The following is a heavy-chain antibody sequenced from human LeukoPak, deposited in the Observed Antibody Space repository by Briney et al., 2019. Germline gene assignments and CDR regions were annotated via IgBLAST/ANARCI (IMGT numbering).Heavy chain of an antibody. J-gene: IGHJ4*02. V-gene: IGHV4-61*01. CDR3: ARAFWGSGIDY. D-gene: IGHD3-16*01. CDR1: GGSISTSSYY. CDR2: IHFSGST. Sequence: PSETLSLTCTVSGGSISTSSYYWSWIRQSPGKGLEWIGYIHFSGSTDYNPSLKSRVTISVDTSKNQFSLKLSPVTAADTAVYYCARAFWGSGIDYWGQGTLVTVSS.